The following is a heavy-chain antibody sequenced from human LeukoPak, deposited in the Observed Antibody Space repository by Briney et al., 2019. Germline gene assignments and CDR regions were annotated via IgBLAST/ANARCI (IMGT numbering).Heavy chain of an antibody. CDR2: ISSGSTWI. CDR1: GFTFSSYS. V-gene: IGHV3-21*01. J-gene: IGHJ5*02. Sequence: PGGSLRLSCAASGFTFSSYSMNWVRQAPGKGLEWVSSISSGSTWIYYADSLKGRFTISRDNAKNSLYPQMNSLRVEDTAVYYCARDAGGRTQREGWFDPWGQGTLVTVSS. CDR3: ARDAGGRTQREGWFDP. D-gene: IGHD1-26*01.